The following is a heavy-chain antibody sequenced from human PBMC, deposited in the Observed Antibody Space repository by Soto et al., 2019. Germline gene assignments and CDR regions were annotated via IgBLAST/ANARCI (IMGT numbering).Heavy chain of an antibody. Sequence: QVQLVQSGAEVRKPGSSVKVSCKAPGGTFSTYIISWVRQAPGQGLEWMGRIIPIPDITNYAQKFQCRVTVTADRCTSTAYMELTTLKAEETAVYYCARDRITTRGYAFDLWGQGTMVTVSS. CDR1: GGTFSTYI. CDR2: IIPIPDIT. V-gene: IGHV1-69*08. CDR3: ARDRITTRGYAFDL. J-gene: IGHJ3*01. D-gene: IGHD3-3*01.